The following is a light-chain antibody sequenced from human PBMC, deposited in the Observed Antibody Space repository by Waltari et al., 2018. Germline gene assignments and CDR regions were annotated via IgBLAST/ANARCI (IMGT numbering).Light chain of an antibody. J-gene: IGLJ2*01. CDR3: CSYAGSYTV. Sequence: QSALTQPRSVSGSPGQSVTISCTGTSSDVGGYNYVSWYQQHPGKAPKLMIYDVSKRPPGVPDRFSGSKSGNTASLTISGLKAEDEADYYCCSYAGSYTVIGGGTKLTVL. CDR2: DVS. CDR1: SSDVGGYNY. V-gene: IGLV2-11*01.